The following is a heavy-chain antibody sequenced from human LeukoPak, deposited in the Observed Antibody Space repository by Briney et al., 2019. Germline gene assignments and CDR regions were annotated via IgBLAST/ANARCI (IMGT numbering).Heavy chain of an antibody. D-gene: IGHD5-24*01. CDR2: IKRIADGGTT. V-gene: IGHV3-15*01. CDR1: GFTFSNAN. J-gene: IGHJ4*02. CDR3: TTRRRRDGLTGDGY. Sequence: GGSLRLSCAASGFTFSNANMNWVRQAPGKGLEWVGLIKRIADGGTTDYAAPVKGRFTISRDDSKTTLYLQMNSLKTEDIAVYYYTTRRRRDGLTGDGYWGQGTLVTVSS.